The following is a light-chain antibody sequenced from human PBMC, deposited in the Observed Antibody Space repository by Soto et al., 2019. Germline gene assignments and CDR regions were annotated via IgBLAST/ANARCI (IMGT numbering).Light chain of an antibody. Sequence: EIVLTQHPATLHTFQRARATLSCRASQSVSSYLAWYQQTPGQTPRLLIYAASSRATGIPDRFSGSGSGTDFSLTISRLEAEDFAVYYCQQDGSSPRTFGQGTKVDIK. V-gene: IGKV3-20*01. CDR3: QQDGSSPRT. CDR2: AAS. CDR1: QSVSSY. J-gene: IGKJ1*01.